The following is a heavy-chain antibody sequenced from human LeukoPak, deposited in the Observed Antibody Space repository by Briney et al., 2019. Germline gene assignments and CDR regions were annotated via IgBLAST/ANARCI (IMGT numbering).Heavy chain of an antibody. CDR3: AREAIPPGGWYGMDV. CDR2: INTNTENP. D-gene: IGHD6-19*01. Sequence: ASVKVSCKASASTFTSYAMYWVRQAPGQGHEWVGWINTNTENPTYAQGFTGRFVFPLDTSVSTAYLQTSSPKAEDTAVYSCAREAIPPGGWYGMDVWGQGTTVTVSS. V-gene: IGHV7-4-1*02. CDR1: ASTFTSYA. J-gene: IGHJ6*02.